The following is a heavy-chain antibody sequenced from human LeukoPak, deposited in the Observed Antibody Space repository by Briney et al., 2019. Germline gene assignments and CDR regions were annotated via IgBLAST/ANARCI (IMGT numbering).Heavy chain of an antibody. CDR1: GYTFTSYA. D-gene: IGHD2-15*01. Sequence: ASVKVSCKASGYTFTSYAMNWVRQAPGQGLEWMGWINAGNGNTKYAQKFQGRLTITRDTSASTAYMELSSLTFEDTAVYYCTRGRWSATTASYYLDFWGQGTLVTVSS. V-gene: IGHV1-3*01. CDR3: TRGRWSATTASYYLDF. J-gene: IGHJ4*02. CDR2: INAGNGNT.